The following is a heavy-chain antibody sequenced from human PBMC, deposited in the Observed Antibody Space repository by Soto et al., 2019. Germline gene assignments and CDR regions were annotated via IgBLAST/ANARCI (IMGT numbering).Heavy chain of an antibody. CDR3: ASAAVTGTAGLDF. CDR2: INPNSGGT. J-gene: IGHJ4*02. Sequence: ASVKVSCKASGYTFSGFYTHWVRQAPGQGLEWMGWINPNSGGTKSAEKFQGRVTMTRDTSISTAYMELSRLTSDDTAVYYCASAAVTGTAGLDFWGQGTQVTAPQ. V-gene: IGHV1-2*02. CDR1: GYTFSGFY. D-gene: IGHD6-19*01.